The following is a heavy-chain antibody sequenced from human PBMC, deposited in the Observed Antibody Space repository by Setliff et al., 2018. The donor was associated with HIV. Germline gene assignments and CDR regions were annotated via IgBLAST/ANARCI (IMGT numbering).Heavy chain of an antibody. Sequence: GGSLRLSCAASGFTFRSYEMNWVRQAPGKGLEWVSYISSSGNIIYYADSVKGRFTISRDNAKNAPYLQMNGLRVEDTAVYYCARGGPYSSSSDTYDFWGQGTLVTVSS. CDR2: ISSSGNII. J-gene: IGHJ4*02. D-gene: IGHD6-6*01. V-gene: IGHV3-48*03. CDR1: GFTFRSYE. CDR3: ARGGPYSSSSDTYDF.